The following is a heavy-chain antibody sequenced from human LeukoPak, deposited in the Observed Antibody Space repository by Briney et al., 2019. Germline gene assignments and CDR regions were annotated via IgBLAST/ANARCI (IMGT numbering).Heavy chain of an antibody. V-gene: IGHV4-59*01. CDR1: GGSISGYY. CDR2: IYYSGCT. Sequence: SETLSLTCTVSGGSISGYYWTWIRQPPGKGLEWIGYIYYSGCTNYNPSLKSRVTISLDTSKNQFSLKLSSVTAADTAVYYCARSKWGYAFDIWGQGTMV. J-gene: IGHJ3*02. CDR3: ARSKWGYAFDI. D-gene: IGHD7-27*01.